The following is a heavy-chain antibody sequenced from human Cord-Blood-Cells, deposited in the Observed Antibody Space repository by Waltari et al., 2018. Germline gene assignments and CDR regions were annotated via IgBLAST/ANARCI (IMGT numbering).Heavy chain of an antibody. Sequence: QVQLVQSGAEVKKPGASVKVSCKASGYTFTSYAMHWVRQAPGQRLEWMGWINAGNGNTKYSQKFQGRVTITRDTSAITAYMELSSLRSEDTAVYYCARGYSSSSGVYYGMDVWGQGTTVTVSS. V-gene: IGHV1-3*01. D-gene: IGHD6-6*01. J-gene: IGHJ6*02. CDR3: ARGYSSSSGVYYGMDV. CDR1: GYTFTSYA. CDR2: INAGNGNT.